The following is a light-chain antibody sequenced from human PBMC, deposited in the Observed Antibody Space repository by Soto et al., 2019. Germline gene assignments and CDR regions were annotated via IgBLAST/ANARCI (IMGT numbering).Light chain of an antibody. V-gene: IGLV2-14*03. CDR1: SSDVGGYNY. J-gene: IGLJ1*01. CDR3: CSYTTSNTRQIV. CDR2: DVS. Sequence: QSVLTQPVSVSGSPGQSITISCTGTSSDVGGYNYASWYQQHPGKATKFMIYDVSSRPSGVSNRFSGSKSGNTASLTISGLQAEDEADYYCCSYTTSNTRQIVFGTGTKVTVL.